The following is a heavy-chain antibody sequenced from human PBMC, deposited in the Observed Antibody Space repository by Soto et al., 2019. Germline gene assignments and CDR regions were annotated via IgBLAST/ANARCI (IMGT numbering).Heavy chain of an antibody. CDR3: ARDVTPPDY. CDR1: GSTFSSYV. CDR2: INAYNGNT. J-gene: IGHJ4*02. Sequence: QVQLGQSGAEVKKPGASVKVSFKASGSTFSSYVITWVRQAPGQGLEWMGWINAYNGNTKYAQKFQGRVTMTTDTSTSTAYMELRSLRSDDTAVYYCARDVTPPDYWGQGTLVTVSS. V-gene: IGHV1-18*01.